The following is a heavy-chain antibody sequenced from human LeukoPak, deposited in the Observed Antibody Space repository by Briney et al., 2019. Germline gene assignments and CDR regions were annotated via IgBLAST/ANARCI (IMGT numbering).Heavy chain of an antibody. CDR1: GGSISSSSYY. CDR3: ARGRRDGYNLEYFDK. V-gene: IGHV4-39*01. J-gene: IGHJ4*02. Sequence: PSETLSLTCTVSGGSISSSSYYWGWIRQPPGKGLEWIGSIYYSGSTYYNPSLKSRVTIYVDTSKNQFSLKLSSVTAADTAVYYCARGRRDGYNLEYFDKWGQGTLVTVSS. D-gene: IGHD5-24*01. CDR2: IYYSGST.